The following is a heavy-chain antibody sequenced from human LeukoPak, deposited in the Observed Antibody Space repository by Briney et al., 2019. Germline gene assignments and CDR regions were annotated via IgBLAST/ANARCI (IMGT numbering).Heavy chain of an antibody. V-gene: IGHV1-69*04. Sequence: ASVKVSCKASGGTFSSYAISWVRQAPGQGLEWMGRIIPILGIANYAQKFQGRVTITADKSTSTAYMELSSLRSEDTAVYYCARVPIAIYSSSWHEIDYWGQGTLVTVSS. D-gene: IGHD6-13*01. CDR2: IIPILGIA. CDR1: GGTFSSYA. J-gene: IGHJ4*02. CDR3: ARVPIAIYSSSWHEIDY.